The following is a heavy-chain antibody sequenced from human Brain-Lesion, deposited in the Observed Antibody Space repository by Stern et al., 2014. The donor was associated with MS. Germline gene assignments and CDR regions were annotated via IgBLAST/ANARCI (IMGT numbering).Heavy chain of an antibody. CDR1: GGTFGTYP. V-gene: IGHV1-69*06. Sequence: VQLLESGPEVTKPGSSVQVSCKASGGTFGTYPITWLRQAPGQGLEWMGRIIPIFGSPNYAQKFQGRVTITADRSTTTVYMKLSSLKSDDAAVYYCAKDGPALVTNWFDPWGRGTLVTVSS. D-gene: IGHD5-18*01. CDR3: AKDGPALVTNWFDP. CDR2: IIPIFGSP. J-gene: IGHJ5*02.